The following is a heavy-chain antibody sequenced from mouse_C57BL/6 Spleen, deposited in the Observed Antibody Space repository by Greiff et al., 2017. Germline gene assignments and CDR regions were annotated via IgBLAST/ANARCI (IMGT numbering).Heavy chain of an antibody. CDR3: ERQHYSNYYYAIDY. D-gene: IGHD2-5*01. CDR2: ISNGGGST. Sequence: EVKLMESGGGLVQPGGSLKLSCAASGFTFSDYYMYWVRQTPEKRLEWVAYISNGGGSTYYPDTVKGRFTISRDNAKNTLYLQISRLKSENTDMYYGERQHYSNYYYAIDYWGQGTSVTVSS. J-gene: IGHJ4*01. V-gene: IGHV5-12*01. CDR1: GFTFSDYY.